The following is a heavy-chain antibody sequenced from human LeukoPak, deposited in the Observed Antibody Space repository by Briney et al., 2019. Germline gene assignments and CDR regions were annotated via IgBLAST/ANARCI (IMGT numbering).Heavy chain of an antibody. Sequence: SQTLSLTCTVSGGSISSGGYYWSWIRQHPGKGLEWIGYIYYSGSTYYNPSLKSRVTIPVDTSKNQFSLKLSSVTAADTAVYYCARATGGYYLYYFDYWGQGTLVTVSS. V-gene: IGHV4-31*03. CDR2: IYYSGST. CDR3: ARATGGYYLYYFDY. CDR1: GGSISSGGYY. D-gene: IGHD3-22*01. J-gene: IGHJ4*02.